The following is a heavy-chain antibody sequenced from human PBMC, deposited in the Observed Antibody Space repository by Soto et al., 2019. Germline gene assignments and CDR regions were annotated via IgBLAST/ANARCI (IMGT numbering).Heavy chain of an antibody. CDR2: IYWDDDK. CDR3: AHRSIAAAGSNWFDP. J-gene: IGHJ5*02. CDR1: GFSLSTSGVG. V-gene: IGHV2-5*02. D-gene: IGHD6-13*01. Sequence: QITLKESGPTLVKPTQTLTLTCTFSGFSLSTSGVGVGWIRQPPGKALEWLALIYWDDDKHYSPSLKSRLTITKDTSKNQVVLTMTNMDPVDTATYYCAHRSIAAAGSNWFDPWGQGTLVTVSS.